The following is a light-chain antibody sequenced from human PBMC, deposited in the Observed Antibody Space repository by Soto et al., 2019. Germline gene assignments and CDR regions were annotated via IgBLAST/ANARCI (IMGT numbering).Light chain of an antibody. J-gene: IGKJ5*01. CDR3: QQYNNWPIT. Sequence: EIVMTQSPATLSVSPGERATLSCRASQSVSINLAWYQQKPGQAPRLLFYGASTRATGIPARFSGSGSGTEFNLTISRLQSEDFAVYYCQQYNNWPITFGQGTRLEIK. CDR1: QSVSIN. CDR2: GAS. V-gene: IGKV3-15*01.